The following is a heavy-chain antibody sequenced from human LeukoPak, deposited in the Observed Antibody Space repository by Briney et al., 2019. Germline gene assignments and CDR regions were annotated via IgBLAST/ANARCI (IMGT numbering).Heavy chain of an antibody. D-gene: IGHD7-27*01. V-gene: IGHV4-59*01. CDR1: GGSISSYY. CDR2: IYYSGST. Sequence: PSETLFLTCTVSGGSISSYYWSWIRQPPGKGLEWIGYIYYSGSTNYNPSLKSRVTISVDTSKNQFSLKLSSVTAADTAVYYCARGTLNWVYFDYWGQGTLVTVSS. CDR3: ARGTLNWVYFDY. J-gene: IGHJ4*02.